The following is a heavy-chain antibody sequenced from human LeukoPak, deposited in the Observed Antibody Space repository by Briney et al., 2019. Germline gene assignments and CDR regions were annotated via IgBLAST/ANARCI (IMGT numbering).Heavy chain of an antibody. D-gene: IGHD3-16*01. Sequence: GGSLRLSCAGSGFTFDDYGMSWVRHAPGKGLEWVSAISGSGGSTYYADSVKGRFTISRDNSKNTVYLQMNSLRAEDTAVYYCAKDYDYVWGSYGIDAFDIWGQGTMVTVSS. V-gene: IGHV3-23*01. CDR1: GFTFDDYG. J-gene: IGHJ3*02. CDR3: AKDYDYVWGSYGIDAFDI. CDR2: ISGSGGST.